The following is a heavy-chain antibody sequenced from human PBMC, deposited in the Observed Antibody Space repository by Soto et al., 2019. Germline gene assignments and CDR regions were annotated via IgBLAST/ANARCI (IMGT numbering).Heavy chain of an antibody. J-gene: IGHJ6*02. CDR1: GFTFSSYG. CDR2: ISYDGSNK. V-gene: IGHV3-30*18. Sequence: PGGSLRLSCAASGFTFSSYGMHWVRQAPCKGLEWVAVISYDGSNKYYADSVKGRFTISRDNSKNTLYLQMNSLRAEDTAVYYCAKDSYYDFWSGYYFLGYGMDVWGQGTTVTVPS. CDR3: AKDSYYDFWSGYYFLGYGMDV. D-gene: IGHD3-3*01.